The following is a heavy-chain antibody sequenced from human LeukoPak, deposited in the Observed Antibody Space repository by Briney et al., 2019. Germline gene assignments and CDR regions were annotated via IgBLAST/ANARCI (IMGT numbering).Heavy chain of an antibody. J-gene: IGHJ4*01. CDR1: GFTFSDYY. D-gene: IGHD3-10*01. V-gene: IGHV3-11*04. Sequence: GGSLRLSCAASGFTFSDYYMSWIRQAPGKGLEWLSYISSSASTIYYADSVRGRFTISRDNAKNSLYLQMNSLRAEDTAVYYCAGSFGDVKNFWGQGTLVTVSS. CDR3: AGSFGDVKNF. CDR2: ISSSASTI.